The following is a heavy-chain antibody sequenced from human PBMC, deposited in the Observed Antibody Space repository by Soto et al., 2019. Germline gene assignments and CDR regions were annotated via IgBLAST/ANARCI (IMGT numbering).Heavy chain of an antibody. CDR3: ARVGPWVPYYYDSSPYTFENWFDP. Sequence: QVQLQESGPGLVKASETLSLTCAVSGYSISSGYYWGWLRQPPGKGLEWFGSIYHGGSTYYNPSLNSRGTLSSDMTNNHGSQILNSVTAADTAVYYCARVGPWVPYYYDSSPYTFENWFDPWGQGTLVTVSS. D-gene: IGHD3-22*01. J-gene: IGHJ5*02. CDR2: IYHGGST. CDR1: GYSISSGYY. V-gene: IGHV4-38-2*01.